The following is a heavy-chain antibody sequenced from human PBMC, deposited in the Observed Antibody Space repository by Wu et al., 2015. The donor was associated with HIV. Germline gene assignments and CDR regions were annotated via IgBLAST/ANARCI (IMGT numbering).Heavy chain of an antibody. CDR2: MFYGERT. J-gene: IGHJ3*02. D-gene: IGHD5-18*01. Sequence: QVQLQESGPGLVKPSETLSLACAVSGGSISSYYWSWIRQPPGKGLEWIGYMFYGERTDYNPSLKSRVTISGDTSKNQISLQLSSVTAADTAFYYCARDSTGYGSIDAFDIWGRGTMVTVSS. CDR1: GGSISSYY. CDR3: ARDSTGYGSIDAFDI. V-gene: IGHV4-59*01.